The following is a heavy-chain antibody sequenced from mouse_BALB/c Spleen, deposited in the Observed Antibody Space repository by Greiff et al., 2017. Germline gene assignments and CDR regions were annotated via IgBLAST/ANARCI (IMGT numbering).Heavy chain of an antibody. CDR3: AYYYGSSLYAMDY. J-gene: IGHJ4*01. CDR1: GYSITSDYA. Sequence: EVKLQESGPGLVKPSQSLSLTCTVTGYSITSDYAWNWIRQFPGNKLEWMGYISYSGSTSYNPSLKSRISITRDTSKNQFFLQLNSVTTEDTATYYCAYYYGSSLYAMDYWGQGTSVTVSS. CDR2: ISYSGST. D-gene: IGHD1-1*01. V-gene: IGHV3-2*02.